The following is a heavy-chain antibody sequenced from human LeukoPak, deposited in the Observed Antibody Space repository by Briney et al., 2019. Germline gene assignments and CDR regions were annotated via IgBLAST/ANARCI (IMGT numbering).Heavy chain of an antibody. CDR1: GFTFSSYA. Sequence: GGSLRLSCAASGFTFSSYAMHWVRQAPGKGLEWVTIISYDGSNKYYADSVKGRFTISRDNSKNTLYLQMNSLRAEDTAVYYCAKVGPRGYSYVSGVFDYWGQGTLVTVSS. D-gene: IGHD5-18*01. V-gene: IGHV3-30*04. CDR3: AKVGPRGYSYVSGVFDY. CDR2: ISYDGSNK. J-gene: IGHJ4*02.